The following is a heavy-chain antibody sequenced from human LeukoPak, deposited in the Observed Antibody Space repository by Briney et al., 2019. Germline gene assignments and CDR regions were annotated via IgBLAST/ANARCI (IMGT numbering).Heavy chain of an antibody. Sequence: NPSETLSLTCAVYGGSLSGYYWSWIRQPPGKGLEWIGEINHSGSTNYNPSLKSRVTISVDTSKNQFSLKLSSVTAADTAVYYCARGRSSRRFDYWGQGTLVTVSS. CDR1: GGSLSGYY. V-gene: IGHV4-34*01. J-gene: IGHJ4*02. CDR2: INHSGST. D-gene: IGHD6-13*01. CDR3: ARGRSSRRFDY.